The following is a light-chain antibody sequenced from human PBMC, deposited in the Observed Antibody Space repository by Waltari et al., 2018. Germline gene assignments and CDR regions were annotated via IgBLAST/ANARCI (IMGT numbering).Light chain of an antibody. CDR2: AAS. V-gene: IGKV1-9*01. Sequence: DIQLTQSPSFLSASVGDRVTITCRASQGISSYLAWYQQTPGKAPRLLIYAASTLQSGVPSRFSGSGSGTEFTLTISSLQTEDFAIYYCQQLYNYPLTFGGGTKMEIK. CDR1: QGISSY. J-gene: IGKJ4*01. CDR3: QQLYNYPLT.